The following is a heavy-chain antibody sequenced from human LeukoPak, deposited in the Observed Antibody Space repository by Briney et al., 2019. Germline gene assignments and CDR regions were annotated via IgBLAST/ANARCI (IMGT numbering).Heavy chain of an antibody. CDR1: GFTFSSYG. V-gene: IGHV3-21*01. J-gene: IGHJ3*02. D-gene: IGHD2-2*01. Sequence: GGSLRLSCAASGFTFSSYGTNWVRQAPGKGLEWVSSISSDSNYIFYADSVQGRFTISRDNAENSLFLQMNSLRAEDTAVYYCASRYCTSTNCYAFDIWGQGTMVTVSS. CDR2: ISSDSNYI. CDR3: ASRYCTSTNCYAFDI.